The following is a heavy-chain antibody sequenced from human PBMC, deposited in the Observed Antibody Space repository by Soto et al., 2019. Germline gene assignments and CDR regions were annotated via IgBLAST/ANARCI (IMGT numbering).Heavy chain of an antibody. J-gene: IGHJ5*02. CDR3: ARKHSLDYIRWGLDP. V-gene: IGHV1-2*02. CDR2: INPKSDDT. Sequence: ASVKVSCKASGYPFSDNQIHWLRRAPGQGLEWMGRINPKSDDTNYAQKFQGRVTMTRDPSIDTAYLELTGLTSDDTATYYCARKHSLDYIRWGLDPWGQGTLVTVSS. D-gene: IGHD4-4*01. CDR1: GYPFSDNQ.